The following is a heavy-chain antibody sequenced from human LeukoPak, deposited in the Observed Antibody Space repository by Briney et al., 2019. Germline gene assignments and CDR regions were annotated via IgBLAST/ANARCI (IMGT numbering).Heavy chain of an antibody. J-gene: IGHJ4*02. V-gene: IGHV4-38-2*02. D-gene: IGHD6-13*01. CDR1: GYSISSGYY. Sequence: SETLSLTCTVSGYSISSGYYWGWIRQPPGKGLEWIGSIYHSGSTYYNPSLKSRVTISVDTSKNQFSLKLSSVTAADTAVYYCARVSIAAAADWGQGTLATVSS. CDR3: ARVSIAAAAD. CDR2: IYHSGST.